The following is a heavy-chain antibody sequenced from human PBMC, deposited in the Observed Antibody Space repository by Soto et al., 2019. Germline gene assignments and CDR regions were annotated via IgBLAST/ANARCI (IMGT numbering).Heavy chain of an antibody. Sequence: GGSLRLSCAASGFVFKDSSIHWVRQASGKGLEWVGRIRDRAYSYATAYAASVRGRFTISRDDSSNTAYLQMNSLKTEDTAIYYCTRLISAAQDYWGQGTLVTVSS. J-gene: IGHJ4*02. CDR3: TRLISAAQDY. V-gene: IGHV3-73*01. CDR2: IRDRAYSYAT. D-gene: IGHD3-10*01. CDR1: GFVFKDSS.